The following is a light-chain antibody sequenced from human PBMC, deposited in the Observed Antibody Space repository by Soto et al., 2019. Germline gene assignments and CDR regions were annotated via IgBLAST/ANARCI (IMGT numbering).Light chain of an antibody. CDR1: QSVLYSSNNKNY. CDR3: QQSSSPP. J-gene: IGKJ3*01. V-gene: IGKV4-1*01. CDR2: WAS. Sequence: DIVMTQSPDSLAVSLGERATINCKSSQSVLYSSNNKNYLSWYQQKPGHPPKLLIYWASTRESGVPDRFSGSGSGTDFTRTISSLLAEDVAVYYWQQSSSPPFAPGTKVDIK.